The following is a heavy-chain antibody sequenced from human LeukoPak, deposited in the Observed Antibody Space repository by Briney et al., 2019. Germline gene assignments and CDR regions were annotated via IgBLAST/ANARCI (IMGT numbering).Heavy chain of an antibody. CDR2: ISSRSSTI. D-gene: IGHD6-13*01. J-gene: IGHJ6*03. Sequence: GGSLRLSCAASGITFITHSLNWVRQVPGKGLEWISYISSRSSTIYYADSVRGRFTISRDDANSSLYLQMNSLRADDTAVYYCASTYSSNNYYYYVDVWGKGTTVTVSS. V-gene: IGHV3-48*01. CDR1: GITFITHS. CDR3: ASTYSSNNYYYYVDV.